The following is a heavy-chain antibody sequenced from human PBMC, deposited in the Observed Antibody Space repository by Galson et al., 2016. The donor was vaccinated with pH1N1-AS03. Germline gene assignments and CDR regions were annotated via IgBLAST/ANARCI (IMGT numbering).Heavy chain of an antibody. V-gene: IGHV3-15*01. CDR1: GFTFSNAW. D-gene: IGHD3-10*02. CDR3: TTGICCYGMDV. J-gene: IGHJ6*02. CDR2: KSDDGAT. Sequence: SLRLSCAASGFTFSNAWMSWVRQAPGKGLEWLGRKSDDGATDYAAPVKGRFTISIDDSKNMLYLQMNSLKNEDTAVYYFTTGICCYGMDVWVQGTTVTVSS.